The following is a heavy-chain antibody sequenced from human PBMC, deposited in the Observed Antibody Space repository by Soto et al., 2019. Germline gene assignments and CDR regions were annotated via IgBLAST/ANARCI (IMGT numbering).Heavy chain of an antibody. CDR1: GYTFTGYY. V-gene: IGHV1-2*04. CDR3: ASSFRGIAAAGTDYYYGMDV. Sequence: ASVKVSCKASGYTFTGYYMHWVRQAPGQGLEWMGWINPNSGGTNYAQKFQGWVTMTRDTSISTAYMELSRLRSDDTAVYYCASSFRGIAAAGTDYYYGMDVWGQGTTVTVSS. J-gene: IGHJ6*02. CDR2: INPNSGGT. D-gene: IGHD6-13*01.